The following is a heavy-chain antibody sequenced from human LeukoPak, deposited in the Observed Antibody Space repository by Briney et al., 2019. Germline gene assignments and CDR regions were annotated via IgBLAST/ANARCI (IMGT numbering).Heavy chain of an antibody. D-gene: IGHD3-3*01. V-gene: IGHV1-58*01. CDR3: AASYYDFWRGAYYFDY. CDR1: GFTFTSSA. CDR2: IVVGGGNT. Sequence: GASVTVSCTASGFTFTSSAVQWVRQARGQRLEWIGWIVVGGGNTNYAQKFQERVTITRDMSTSTAYMELSSLRSEDTAVYYCAASYYDFWRGAYYFDYWGQGTLVTVSS. J-gene: IGHJ4*02.